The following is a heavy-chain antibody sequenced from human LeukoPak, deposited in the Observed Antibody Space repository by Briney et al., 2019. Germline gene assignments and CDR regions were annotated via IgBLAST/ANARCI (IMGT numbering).Heavy chain of an antibody. CDR3: ARGPQDPIAAAGTSEYYFDY. J-gene: IGHJ4*02. CDR2: INHSGST. CDR1: GGSFSGYY. V-gene: IGHV4-34*01. Sequence: SETLSLTCAVYGGSFSGYYWSWIRQPPGKGLEWIGEINHSGSTNYNPSLKSRVTISVDTSKNQFSLKPSSVTAADTAVYYCARGPQDPIAAAGTSEYYFDYWGQGTLVTVSS. D-gene: IGHD6-13*01.